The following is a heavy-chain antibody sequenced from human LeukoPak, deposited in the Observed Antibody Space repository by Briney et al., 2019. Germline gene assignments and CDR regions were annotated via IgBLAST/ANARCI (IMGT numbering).Heavy chain of an antibody. V-gene: IGHV4-34*01. D-gene: IGHD3-22*01. CDR2: INHSGST. CDR3: ARGPRRITMIVVVITIGAFDI. Sequence: PSETLSLTCAVYGGSFSGYYWSWLRQPPGKGLEWLGEINHSGSTNYNPSLKSRVTISVDTSKNQFSLKLSSVTAADTAVYYCARGPRRITMIVVVITIGAFDIWGQGTMVTVSS. CDR1: GGSFSGYY. J-gene: IGHJ3*02.